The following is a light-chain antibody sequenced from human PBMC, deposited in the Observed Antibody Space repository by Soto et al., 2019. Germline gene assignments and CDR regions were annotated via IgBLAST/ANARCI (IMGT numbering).Light chain of an antibody. V-gene: IGKV3-20*01. CDR3: QQYSSSPPEFT. J-gene: IGKJ3*01. CDR1: QRVSSSY. CDR2: GAS. Sequence: EIVLTQSPGTLSLSPGEIATLSCRASQRVSSSYLAWYQQRPGQAPRLLIFGASYRATGIPDRFSGSGSGTDFTLTISRLEPEDFAVYYCQQYSSSPPEFTFGPGTKVD.